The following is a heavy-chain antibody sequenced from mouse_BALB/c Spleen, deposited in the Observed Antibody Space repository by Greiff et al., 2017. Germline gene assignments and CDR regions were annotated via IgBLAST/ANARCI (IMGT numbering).Heavy chain of an antibody. V-gene: IGHV1-7*01. D-gene: IGHD2-4*01. CDR1: GYTFTSYW. CDR3: ASNYDYDAAALFAY. J-gene: IGHJ3*01. CDR2: INPSTGYT. Sequence: QVQLQQPGAELAKPGASVKMSCKASGYTFTSYWMHWVKQRPGQGLEWIGYINPSTGYTEYNQKFKDNATLTADKSSSTAYMQLSSLTSEDSAVYYCASNYDYDAAALFAYWGQGTLVTVSA.